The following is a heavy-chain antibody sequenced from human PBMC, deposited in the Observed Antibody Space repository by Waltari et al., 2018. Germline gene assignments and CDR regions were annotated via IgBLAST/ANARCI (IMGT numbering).Heavy chain of an antibody. D-gene: IGHD6-19*01. CDR2: ISSKSFGGQT. V-gene: IGHV3-49*04. CDR1: GFIFGDYA. CDR3: CRHSRSVPGTLDY. Sequence: VQLVESGGGLVQPGRSLRLSCTASGFIFGDYAVSWVRQGPGKGLEWVGFISSKSFGGQTEYAASVKGRFNISRDDSKSIAYLQMNSLKTEDIGLYYCCRHSRSVPGTLDYWGQGTLVTVSS. J-gene: IGHJ4*02.